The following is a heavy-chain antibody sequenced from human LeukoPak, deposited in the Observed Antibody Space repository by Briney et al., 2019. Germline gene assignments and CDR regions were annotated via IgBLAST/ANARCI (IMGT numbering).Heavy chain of an antibody. D-gene: IGHD4-17*01. J-gene: IGHJ2*01. CDR3: ARGIYGDYVGWYFDL. CDR1: GGSISSYY. CDR2: IYTSGST. V-gene: IGHV4-4*07. Sequence: PSETLSLTCTVSGGSISSYYWSWIRQPAGKGLEWIGRIYTSGSTYYNPSLKSRVTLSVDTSKNQFSLNLSSVTAADTALYYCARGIYGDYVGWYFDLWGRGTLVTVSS.